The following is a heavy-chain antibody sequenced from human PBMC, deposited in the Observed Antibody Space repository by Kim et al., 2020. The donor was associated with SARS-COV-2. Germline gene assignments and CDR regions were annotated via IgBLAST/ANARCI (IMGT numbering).Heavy chain of an antibody. CDR1: GYTFTSYY. CDR2: INPSGGST. D-gene: IGHD3-9*01. J-gene: IGHJ3*02. V-gene: IGHV1-46*01. CDR3: ARAPPLRYFDWSSAFDI. Sequence: ASVKVSCKASGYTFTSYYMHWVRQAPGQGLEWMGIINPSGGSTSYAQKFQGRVTMTRDTSTSTVYMELSSLRSEDTAVYYCARAPPLRYFDWSSAFDIWGQGTMVTVSS.